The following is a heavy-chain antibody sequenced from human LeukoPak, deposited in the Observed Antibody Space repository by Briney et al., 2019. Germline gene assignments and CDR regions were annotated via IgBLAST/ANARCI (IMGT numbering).Heavy chain of an antibody. D-gene: IGHD2/OR15-2a*01. CDR3: ARARGIDY. CDR2: IKQDGSEK. Sequence: GGSLRLFCAASGFPFSSYYMSWVRQAPGKGLEWVANIKQDGSEKYYVDSVKGRFTISRDNAKSSLYLQMNSLRAEDTAVYYCARARGIDYWGQGTLVTVSS. V-gene: IGHV3-7*03. CDR1: GFPFSSYY. J-gene: IGHJ4*02.